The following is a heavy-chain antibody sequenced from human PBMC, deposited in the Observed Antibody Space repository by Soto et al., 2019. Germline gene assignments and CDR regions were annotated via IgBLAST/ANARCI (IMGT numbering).Heavy chain of an antibody. D-gene: IGHD3-16*01. Sequence: PGGSLRLSWAASGFTFSSYSMNWVRQAPGKGLEWVSSISSSSSYIYYADSVKGRFTISRDNAKNSLYLQMNSLRAEDTAVYYCARDIFTFGGVISLWGQGTLVTVSS. V-gene: IGHV3-21*01. CDR3: ARDIFTFGGVISL. CDR2: ISSSSSYI. J-gene: IGHJ4*02. CDR1: GFTFSSYS.